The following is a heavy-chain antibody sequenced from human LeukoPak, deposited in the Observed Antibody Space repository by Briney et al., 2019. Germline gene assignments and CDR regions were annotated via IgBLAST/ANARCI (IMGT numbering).Heavy chain of an antibody. CDR3: AKDSVYGSSGYYSN. Sequence: PGGSLRLSCAASGFTFDDYAMHWVRQAPGKGLGWVSGISWNSGSIGYADSVKGRFTISRDNAKNSLYLQMNSLRAEDTALYYCAKDSVYGSSGYYSNWGQGTLVTVSS. CDR1: GFTFDDYA. CDR2: ISWNSGSI. J-gene: IGHJ4*02. D-gene: IGHD3-22*01. V-gene: IGHV3-9*01.